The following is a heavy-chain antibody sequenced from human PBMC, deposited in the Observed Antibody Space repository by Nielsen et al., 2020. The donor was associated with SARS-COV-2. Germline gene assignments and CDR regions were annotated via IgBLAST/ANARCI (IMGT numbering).Heavy chain of an antibody. CDR2: IYYSGST. V-gene: IGHV4-59*13. D-gene: IGHD4-17*01. CDR1: GGSISSYY. Sequence: SETLSLTCTVSGGSISSYYWSWIRQPPGKGLEWIGYIYYSGSTNYNPSLKSRVTISVDMSKNQFSLKLSSVTAADTAVYYCASYGDYGEVYWGQGTLVTVSS. J-gene: IGHJ4*02. CDR3: ASYGDYGEVY.